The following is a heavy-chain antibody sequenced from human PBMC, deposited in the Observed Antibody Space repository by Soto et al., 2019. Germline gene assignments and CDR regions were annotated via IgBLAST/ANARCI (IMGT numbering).Heavy chain of an antibody. J-gene: IGHJ5*02. Sequence: QVQLLESVGGVVQPGRSLRLSCAASGFTFSSYGMHWVSQAPGKGLDWVAVIWYDGSNKYYADSVKGRFTISRDNSKNTLYLQMNSLRAEDTAVYYCARESGALTVTRYNWFDPWGQGTLVTVSS. CDR1: GFTFSSYG. CDR3: ARESGALTVTRYNWFDP. D-gene: IGHD4-4*01. CDR2: IWYDGSNK. V-gene: IGHV3-33*01.